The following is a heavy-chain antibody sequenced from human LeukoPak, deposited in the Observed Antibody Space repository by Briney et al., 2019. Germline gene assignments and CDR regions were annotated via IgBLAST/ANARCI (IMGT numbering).Heavy chain of an antibody. Sequence: GGSLRLSCAASGFAFSSYAMSWVRQAPGKGLEWVSAISGSGGSTYYADSVKGRFTISRDNSKNTLYLQMNSLRAEDTAVYYCAKDFEGSGWYRQPPLDYWGQGTLVTVSS. J-gene: IGHJ4*02. CDR2: ISGSGGST. CDR1: GFAFSSYA. CDR3: AKDFEGSGWYRQPPLDY. V-gene: IGHV3-23*01. D-gene: IGHD6-19*01.